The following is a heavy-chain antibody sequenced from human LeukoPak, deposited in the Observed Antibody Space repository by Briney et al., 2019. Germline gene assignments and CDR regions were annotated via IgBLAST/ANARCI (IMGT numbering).Heavy chain of an antibody. J-gene: IGHJ6*03. D-gene: IGHD5-18*01. CDR1: GYTFTGYY. CDR3: ARVHKRGYSYGTGYMDV. V-gene: IGHV1-2*02. CDR2: INPNSGGS. Sequence: ASVKVSCKASGYTFTGYYIHWVRQAPGQGLEWMGWINPNSGGSNYAQKFQGRVTMTRDTSISTAYMELSRLRSDDTAVYYCARVHKRGYSYGTGYMDVWGKGTTVTVSS.